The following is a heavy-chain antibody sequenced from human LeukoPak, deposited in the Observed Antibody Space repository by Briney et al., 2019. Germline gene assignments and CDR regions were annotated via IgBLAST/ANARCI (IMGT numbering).Heavy chain of an antibody. CDR2: IHSGGST. J-gene: IGHJ4*02. V-gene: IGHV3-53*01. Sequence: GGSLRLSCAASGFTFSSYAMSWVRQAPGKGLEWVSVIHSGGSTYYADSVKGRFTISRDNSKNTLYLQMNSLRVEDTAVYYCARDPPVCSTSCLDYWGQGTLVTVSS. CDR3: ARDPPVCSTSCLDY. D-gene: IGHD2-2*01. CDR1: GFTFSSYA.